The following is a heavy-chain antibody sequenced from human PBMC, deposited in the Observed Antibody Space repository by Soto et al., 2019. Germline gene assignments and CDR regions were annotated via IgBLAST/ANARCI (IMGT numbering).Heavy chain of an antibody. CDR1: GYTFNRYG. CDR2: ISAYNGNT. CDR3: ARDRPHYDYIWGSYRSAPETFDI. J-gene: IGHJ3*02. D-gene: IGHD3-16*02. Sequence: ASVKVSCTASGYTFNRYGISWVRQAPGQGLEWMGWISAYNGNTNFAQKFQGRVTMTTDTSTSTAYMELSSLRSEDTAVYYCARDRPHYDYIWGSYRSAPETFDIWGQGTMVTVSS. V-gene: IGHV1-18*01.